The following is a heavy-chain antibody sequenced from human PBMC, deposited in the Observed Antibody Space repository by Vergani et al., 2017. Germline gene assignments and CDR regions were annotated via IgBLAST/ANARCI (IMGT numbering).Heavy chain of an antibody. Sequence: EVQLVESGGGLVQPGGSLRLSCAASGFTFSSYSMNWVRQAPGKGLEWVSYISSSSSTIYYADSVKGRFTISRDNAKNSLYLQRNSLRAEDTAVYYCARDHILTGYSFDYWGQGTLVTVSS. J-gene: IGHJ4*02. V-gene: IGHV3-48*01. CDR2: ISSSSSTI. CDR3: ARDHILTGYSFDY. D-gene: IGHD3-9*01. CDR1: GFTFSSYS.